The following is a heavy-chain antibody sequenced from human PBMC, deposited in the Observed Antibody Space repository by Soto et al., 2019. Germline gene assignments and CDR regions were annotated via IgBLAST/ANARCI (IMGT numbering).Heavy chain of an antibody. CDR1: GFKFSDAW. CDR2: IKSKGSGATI. Sequence: EEQLVESGGGLVEPGGSLRLSCAGSGFKFSDAWMNWIRQAPGKGLEWVGRIKSKGSGATIDYAGPVKGRFIISRDDSKSTVFLQMNSLKTDDTAVYFFTHDWTFYQDNAVWGQGTMVTVSS. CDR3: THDWTFYQDNAV. D-gene: IGHD1-1*01. V-gene: IGHV3-15*07. J-gene: IGHJ3*01.